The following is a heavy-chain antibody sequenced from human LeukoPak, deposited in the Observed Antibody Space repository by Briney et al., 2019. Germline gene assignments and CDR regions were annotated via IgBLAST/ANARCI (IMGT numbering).Heavy chain of an antibody. CDR1: GGSFSGYY. V-gene: IGHV4-34*01. D-gene: IGHD3-22*01. CDR3: ARGYDYYDSSGYYYGYYYYYMDV. J-gene: IGHJ6*03. CDR2: INHSGST. Sequence: PSETLSLTCAVYGGSFSGYYWSWIRQPPGKGLEWIGEINHSGSTNYNPSLKSRVTISVDTSKNQFSLKLSSVTAADTAVYYCARGYDYYDSSGYYYGYYYYYMDVWGKGTTVTVSS.